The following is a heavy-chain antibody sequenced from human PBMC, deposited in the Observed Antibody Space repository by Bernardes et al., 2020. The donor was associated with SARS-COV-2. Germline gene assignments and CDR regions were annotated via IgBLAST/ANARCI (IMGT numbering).Heavy chain of an antibody. Sequence: GGSLRLSCAASGFTFSTYSMNWVRQAPGKGLEWVSYTSSGSTTIYNGDSVKGRFTTSRDNAKNSLYLQMNSLRAEDTAVYYCARETTKGAFDIWGQGTVVTVSS. V-gene: IGHV3-48*04. CDR3: ARETTKGAFDI. D-gene: IGHD1-7*01. J-gene: IGHJ3*02. CDR1: GFTFSTYS. CDR2: TSSGSTTI.